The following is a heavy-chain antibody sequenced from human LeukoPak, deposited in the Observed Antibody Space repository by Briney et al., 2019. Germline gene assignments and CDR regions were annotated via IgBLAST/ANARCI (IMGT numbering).Heavy chain of an antibody. CDR2: NNPNSGCT. V-gene: IGHV1-2*02. Sequence: ASVKVSCQASGYTFTAYHMHWVRQAPADAIEWIGVNNPNSGCTNYEQKFQGRVTMTRDTSISTAYMELSRLRSDDTAVYYCAVSDMVRGAWLDPWGQGALVTVSS. CDR3: AVSDMVRGAWLDP. CDR1: GYTFTAYH. J-gene: IGHJ5*02. D-gene: IGHD3-10*01.